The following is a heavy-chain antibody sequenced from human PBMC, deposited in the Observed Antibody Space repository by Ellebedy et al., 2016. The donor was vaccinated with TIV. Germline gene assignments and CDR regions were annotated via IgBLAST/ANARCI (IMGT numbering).Heavy chain of an antibody. J-gene: IGHJ4*02. CDR1: GSTFSSFA. CDR2: ISGGGSST. CDR3: AKGSSSGFNYDRVGFEY. D-gene: IGHD3-22*01. V-gene: IGHV3-23*01. Sequence: GESLKISCAASGSTFSSFAMHWVRQAPGKGLEWLSVISGGGSSTYHADSVKGRFTITRDNSKNTLYLQMNRLRTEDTAVYFCAKGSSSGFNYDRVGFEYWGQGTLVTVSS.